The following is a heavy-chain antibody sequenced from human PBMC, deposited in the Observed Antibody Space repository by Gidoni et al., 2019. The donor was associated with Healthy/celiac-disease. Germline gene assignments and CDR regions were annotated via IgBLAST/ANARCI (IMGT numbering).Heavy chain of an antibody. J-gene: IGHJ4*02. CDR1: GFTFSSYG. D-gene: IGHD2-15*01. V-gene: IGHV3-33*01. CDR2: IWYDGSNK. Sequence: QVQLVESGGGVVQPGRSLRLSCAASGFTFSSYGMHWVRQAPGKGLEWVAVIWYDGSNKYYADSVKGRFTISRDNSKNTLYLQMNSLRAEDTAVYYCAREVVAATPYFDYWGQGTLVTVSS. CDR3: AREVVAATPYFDY.